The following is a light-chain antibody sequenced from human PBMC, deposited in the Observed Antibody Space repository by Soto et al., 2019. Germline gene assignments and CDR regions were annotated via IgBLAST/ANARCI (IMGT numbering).Light chain of an antibody. J-gene: IGKJ2*01. CDR1: QNVISTY. CDR2: DVS. CDR3: QQYGSSPDT. V-gene: IGKV3-20*01. Sequence: EIVLTQSPGTLSLSPGERATLSCRASQNVISTYLAWYQQKPGQAPRLLIQDVSRRATGIPDRFTGSGSGTDFTLTISRLEPEDFAVYYCQQYGSSPDTLCQGTKLEIK.